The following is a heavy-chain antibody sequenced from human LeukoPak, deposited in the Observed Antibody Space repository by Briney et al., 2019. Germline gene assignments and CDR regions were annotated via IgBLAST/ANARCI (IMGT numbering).Heavy chain of an antibody. D-gene: IGHD3-22*01. J-gene: IGHJ4*02. V-gene: IGHV3-30*04. CDR1: GFTFSNYG. Sequence: PGGSLKLSCAASGFTFSNYGIHWVRQAPGKGLEWVALISYDGSNTWYADSVKGRFTISRDNAKNTVYLQMNSLRAEDTAVYYCARSLGSSGYQDYWGQGTLVTVSS. CDR3: ARSLGSSGYQDY. CDR2: ISYDGSNT.